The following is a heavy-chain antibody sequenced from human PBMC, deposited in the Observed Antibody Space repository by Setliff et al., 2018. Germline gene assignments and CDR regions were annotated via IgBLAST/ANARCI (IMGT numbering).Heavy chain of an antibody. V-gene: IGHV3-21*01. CDR1: GFTFSSYS. D-gene: IGHD6-25*01. J-gene: IGHJ3*01. CDR2: ISSSSSYI. Sequence: GESLKISCAASGFTFSSYSMNWVRQAPGKGLEWVSSISSSSSYIYYADSVKGRFTISRDNAKNSLYLQMNSLGAEDTAVYFCARSPANGGHDAFDVWGQGTMVTVSS. CDR3: ARSPANGGHDAFDV.